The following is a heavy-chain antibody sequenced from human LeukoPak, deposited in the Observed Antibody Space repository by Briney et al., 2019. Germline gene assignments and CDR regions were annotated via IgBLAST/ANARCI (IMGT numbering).Heavy chain of an antibody. CDR1: GFTFSSYA. V-gene: IGHV3-23*01. CDR3: ARDLRDSRGSYGSDY. J-gene: IGHJ4*02. CDR2: IGAGGTFT. Sequence: GGSLRLSCTASGFTFSSYAMNWVRQAPGKGLEWVSGIGAGGTFTYYADSVKGRFTISRDNSKNTLYLQMNNLRPEDTAVYFCARDLRDSRGSYGSDYWGQGTLVTVSS. D-gene: IGHD1-26*01.